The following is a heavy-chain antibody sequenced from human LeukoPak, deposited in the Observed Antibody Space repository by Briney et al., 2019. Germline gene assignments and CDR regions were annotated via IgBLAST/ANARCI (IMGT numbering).Heavy chain of an antibody. V-gene: IGHV1-18*01. CDR1: GYTFTSYG. CDR2: ISAYNGNT. CDR3: ARIVYSYGFTDAFDI. D-gene: IGHD5-18*01. Sequence: ASVKVSCKASGYTFTSYGISWVRQAPGQGLEWMGWISAYNGNTNYAQKLQGRVTMTTDTSTSTAYMELRSLRSDDTAVYYCARIVYSYGFTDAFDIWGQGTMVTVSS. J-gene: IGHJ3*02.